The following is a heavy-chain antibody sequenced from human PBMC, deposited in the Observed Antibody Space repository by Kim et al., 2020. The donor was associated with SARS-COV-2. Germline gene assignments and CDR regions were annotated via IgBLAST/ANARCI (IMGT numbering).Heavy chain of an antibody. CDR2: IKQDGSEK. CDR3: ARRYYDFWSGPRFDY. J-gene: IGHJ4*02. V-gene: IGHV3-7*03. CDR1: GFTFSSYW. D-gene: IGHD3-3*01. Sequence: GGSLRLSCAASGFTFSSYWMSWVRQAPGKGLEWVANIKQDGSEKYYVDSVKGRFTISRDNAKNSLYLQMNSLRAEDTAVYYCARRYYDFWSGPRFDYWGQGTLVTVSS.